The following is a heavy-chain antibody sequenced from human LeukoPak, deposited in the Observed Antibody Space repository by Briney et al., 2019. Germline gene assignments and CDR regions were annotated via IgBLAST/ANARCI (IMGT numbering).Heavy chain of an antibody. D-gene: IGHD3-16*01. J-gene: IGHJ4*02. CDR3: ARDSRPNRGEFDY. Sequence: PSETLSLTCTVSGYSISSGYYWGWIRQPPGKGLEWIGSIYHSGSTYYNPSLKSRDTISVDTSKNQLSLKLSSVTAADTAVYYCARDSRPNRGEFDYWGQGTLVTVSS. CDR2: IYHSGST. CDR1: GYSISSGYY. V-gene: IGHV4-38-2*02.